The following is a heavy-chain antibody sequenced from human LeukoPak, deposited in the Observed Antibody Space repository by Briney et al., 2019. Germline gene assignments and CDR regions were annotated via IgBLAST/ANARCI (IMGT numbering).Heavy chain of an antibody. D-gene: IGHD6-19*01. J-gene: IGHJ5*02. V-gene: IGHV3-30-3*01. CDR3: ARVSVALVP. CDR1: GFTFSSYA. Sequence: GGSLRLSCAASGFTFSSYAMHWVRQAPGKGLEWVAVISYDGSNKYYADSVKGRFTISRDNSKNTLYLQMNSLRAEDTAVYYCARVSVALVPWGQGTLVTVSS. CDR2: ISYDGSNK.